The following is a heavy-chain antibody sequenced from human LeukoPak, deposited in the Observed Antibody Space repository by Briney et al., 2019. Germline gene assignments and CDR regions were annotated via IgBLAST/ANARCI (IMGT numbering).Heavy chain of an antibody. CDR2: INPNSGGT. CDR3: ARSSTRLWLVRGNYFDY. V-gene: IGHV1-2*04. D-gene: IGHD6-19*01. Sequence: ASVKVSCKASGYTFSGFLMHWVRQAPGQGLEWMGWINPNSGGTNYAQKFQGWVTMTRDTSISTAYMELSRLRSDDTAVYYCARSSTRLWLVRGNYFDYWGQGTLVTVSS. CDR1: GYTFSGFL. J-gene: IGHJ4*02.